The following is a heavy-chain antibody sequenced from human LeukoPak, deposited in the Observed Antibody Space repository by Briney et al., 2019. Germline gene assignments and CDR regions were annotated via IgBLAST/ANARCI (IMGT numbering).Heavy chain of an antibody. D-gene: IGHD3-22*01. J-gene: IGHJ3*02. CDR2: MNPNSGNT. Sequence: AASVTVSCKASGYTFTSYDINWVRQATGQGLEWMGWMNPNSGNTGYAQKFQGRVTITRNTSISTAYMELSSLRSEDTAVYYCASGGYYYDSSGYPHAFDIWGQGTMVTVSS. CDR3: ASGGYYYDSSGYPHAFDI. CDR1: GYTFTSYD. V-gene: IGHV1-8*03.